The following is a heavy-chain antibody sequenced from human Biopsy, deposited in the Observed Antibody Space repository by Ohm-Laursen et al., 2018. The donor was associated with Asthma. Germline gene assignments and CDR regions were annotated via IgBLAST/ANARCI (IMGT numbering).Heavy chain of an antibody. CDR2: VGSRITDAI. CDR1: GFTVSDYH. Sequence: SLRLSCAASGFTVSDYHMSWIRQTPGRGLEWISYVGSRITDAIYYADSVKGRFTISRDNAKNSVFLQMDSLRAEDTGVYYCAREVKMAYWGRGTLVTVSS. J-gene: IGHJ4*02. V-gene: IGHV3-11*01. D-gene: IGHD2-8*01. CDR3: AREVKMAY.